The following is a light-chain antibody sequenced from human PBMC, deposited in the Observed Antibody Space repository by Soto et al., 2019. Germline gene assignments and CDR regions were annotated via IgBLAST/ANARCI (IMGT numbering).Light chain of an antibody. Sequence: QSVLTQPASVSGSPGQSITISCTGTSSDVGTYNLVSWYQQHPGKVPKLMIYDVTNRPSGVSNRFSGSKSGNTASLTISGLQAEDEADYYCNSYTSSSTYVFGTGTKVTVL. CDR1: SSDVGTYNL. J-gene: IGLJ1*01. V-gene: IGLV2-14*02. CDR3: NSYTSSSTYV. CDR2: DVT.